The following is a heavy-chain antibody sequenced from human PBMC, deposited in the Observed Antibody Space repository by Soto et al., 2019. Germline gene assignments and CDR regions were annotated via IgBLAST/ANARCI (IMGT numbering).Heavy chain of an antibody. V-gene: IGHV4-31*03. CDR2: IYYSGST. J-gene: IGHJ4*02. CDR3: ARDNAGTTDY. D-gene: IGHD1-7*01. Sequence: SETLSLTCTVSGGSISSGGYYWSWIRQHPGKGLEWIGYIYYSGSTYYNPSLKSRVTIAVDTSKNQFSLKLSSVTAADTAVYYCARDNAGTTDYWGQGTLVTVSS. CDR1: GGSISSGGYY.